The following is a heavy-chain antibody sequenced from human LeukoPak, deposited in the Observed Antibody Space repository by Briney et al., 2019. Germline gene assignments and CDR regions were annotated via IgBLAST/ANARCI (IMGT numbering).Heavy chain of an antibody. CDR1: GYTFTSYG. Sequence: ASVKVSCKASGYTFTSYGISWVRQAPGQGLEWMGWISANDGNTDYPQKFQGRVTMTRDTSTSTVYMELSSLRSEDTAVYYCARDLRGYSYYYGMDVWGQGTTVTVSS. CDR2: ISANDGNT. J-gene: IGHJ6*02. CDR3: ARDLRGYSYYYGMDV. D-gene: IGHD5-12*01. V-gene: IGHV1-18*01.